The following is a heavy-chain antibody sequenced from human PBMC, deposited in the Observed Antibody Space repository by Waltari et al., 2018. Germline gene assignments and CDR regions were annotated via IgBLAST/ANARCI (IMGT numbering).Heavy chain of an antibody. Sequence: GGSISSTTYYWAWIRQTPGKGLEWIGYIHYSGNTYYNPSLRSRVTISVDTSKNQFSLNLRSVTAADTAVYYCARRVVTTGGVDYWGQGTLVTVSS. CDR2: IHYSGNT. D-gene: IGHD2-21*02. V-gene: IGHV4-39*07. J-gene: IGHJ4*02. CDR3: ARRVVTTGGVDY. CDR1: GGSISSTTYY.